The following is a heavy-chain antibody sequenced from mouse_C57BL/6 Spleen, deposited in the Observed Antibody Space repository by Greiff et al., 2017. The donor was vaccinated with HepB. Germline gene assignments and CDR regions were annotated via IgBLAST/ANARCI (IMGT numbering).Heavy chain of an antibody. CDR1: GFTFSSYA. Sequence: EVQLQQSGGGLVKPGGSLKLSCAASGFTFSSYAMSWVRQTPEKRLEWVATISDGGSYTYYPDNVKGRFTISRDNAKNNLYLQMSHLKSEDTAMYYCARDSDYYGPTGYFDVWGTGTTVTVSS. D-gene: IGHD1-2*01. CDR3: ARDSDYYGPTGYFDV. J-gene: IGHJ1*03. CDR2: ISDGGSYT. V-gene: IGHV5-4*01.